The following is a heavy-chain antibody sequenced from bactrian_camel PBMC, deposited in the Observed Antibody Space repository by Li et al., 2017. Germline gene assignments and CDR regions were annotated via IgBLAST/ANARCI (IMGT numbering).Heavy chain of an antibody. CDR2: IRRSGGET. CDR1: GHSRGSNC. J-gene: IGHJ4*01. V-gene: IGHV3S54*01. Sequence: QLVESGGGSVQTGGSLRLSCVVSGHSRGSNCVGWYRLPPGRAPAEREGIAAIRRSGGETWYAGSVKGRFTISQDSARITAYLQMASLRPEDTAVYYCVPVALEERDGLVSCARWSQGTQVTVS. D-gene: IGHD1*01.